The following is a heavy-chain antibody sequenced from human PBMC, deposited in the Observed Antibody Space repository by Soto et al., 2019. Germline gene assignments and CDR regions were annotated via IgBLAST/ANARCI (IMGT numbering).Heavy chain of an antibody. Sequence: SVKVSCKASGGTFSSYTISWVRQAPGQGLEWMGRIIPILGIANYAQKFQGRVTITADKSTSTAYMELSSLRSEDTAVYYCARDPDSSGYYYGSHWFDPWGQGALVTVSS. D-gene: IGHD3-22*01. V-gene: IGHV1-69*04. CDR3: ARDPDSSGYYYGSHWFDP. CDR2: IIPILGIA. J-gene: IGHJ5*02. CDR1: GGTFSSYT.